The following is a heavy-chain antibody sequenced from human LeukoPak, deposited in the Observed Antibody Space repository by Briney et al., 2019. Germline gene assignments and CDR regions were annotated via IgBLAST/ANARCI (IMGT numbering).Heavy chain of an antibody. CDR2: ISAYNGNT. CDR1: GYTFTSYG. J-gene: IGHJ4*02. Sequence: ASVKVSYKASGYTFTSYGISWVRQAPGQGLEWMGWISAYNGNTNYAQKLQGRVTMTTDTSTSTAYMELRSLRSDDTAVYYCARDGKIGKSSSSNLDYWGQGTLVTVSS. V-gene: IGHV1-18*01. CDR3: ARDGKIGKSSSSNLDY. D-gene: IGHD6-6*01.